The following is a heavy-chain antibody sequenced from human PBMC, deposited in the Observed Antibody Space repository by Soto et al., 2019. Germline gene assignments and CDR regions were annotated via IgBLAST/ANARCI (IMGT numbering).Heavy chain of an antibody. CDR3: ARRPRDGYNYYFDY. J-gene: IGHJ4*02. D-gene: IGHD5-12*01. CDR2: ISSSSSYT. Sequence: PGGSLRLSCAASGFTFSDYYMSWIRQAPGKGLEWASYISSSSSYTNYADSVKGRFTISRDNAKNSLYLQMNSLRAEDTAVYYCARRPRDGYNYYFDYWGQGTLVTVAS. V-gene: IGHV3-11*06. CDR1: GFTFSDYY.